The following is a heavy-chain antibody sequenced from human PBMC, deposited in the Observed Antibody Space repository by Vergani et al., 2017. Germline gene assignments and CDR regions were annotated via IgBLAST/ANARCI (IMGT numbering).Heavy chain of an antibody. Sequence: QVQLQQWGAGLLKPSETLSLTCAVYGGSFSGYYWSWIRQPPGKGLEWIGEINHSGSTNYNPSLKRRVTISVDTSKNQFSLKLSSVTAADTAVYYCARGNYYGSGSYYRVKKYFDYWGQGTLVTVSS. CDR1: GGSFSGYY. CDR3: ARGNYYGSGSYYRVKKYFDY. CDR2: INHSGST. J-gene: IGHJ4*02. D-gene: IGHD3-10*01. V-gene: IGHV4-34*01.